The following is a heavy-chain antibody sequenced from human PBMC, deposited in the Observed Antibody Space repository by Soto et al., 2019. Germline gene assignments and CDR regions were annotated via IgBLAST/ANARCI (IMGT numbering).Heavy chain of an antibody. D-gene: IGHD3-22*01. CDR1: GDSISSYY. Sequence: QVQLQESGPGLVKPSETLSLTCAVSGDSISSYYCMWIRQPPGKGLESIGYLYYGRRANYNPSLKSLFTLSGDTSTNPCSLTLSSMTAADTAVYYCARRSIAVVPEYWGQGTLVTVSS. CDR2: LYYGRRA. CDR3: ARRSIAVVPEY. J-gene: IGHJ4*02. V-gene: IGHV4-59*01.